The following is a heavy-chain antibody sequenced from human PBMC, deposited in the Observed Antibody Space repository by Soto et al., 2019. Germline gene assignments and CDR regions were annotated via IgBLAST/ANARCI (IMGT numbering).Heavy chain of an antibody. Sequence: GGSLRLSCAASGFTFSSYAMSWVRQAPGKGLEWVSAISGSGGSTYYADSVKGRFTISRDNSKNTLYLQMNSLRAEDTAVYYCAKRVESAIDIVLMVYATTSYPDAPVDYWGQGTLVTVSS. CDR1: GFTFSSYA. V-gene: IGHV3-23*01. CDR3: AKRVESAIDIVLMVYATTSYPDAPVDY. D-gene: IGHD2-8*01. CDR2: ISGSGGST. J-gene: IGHJ4*02.